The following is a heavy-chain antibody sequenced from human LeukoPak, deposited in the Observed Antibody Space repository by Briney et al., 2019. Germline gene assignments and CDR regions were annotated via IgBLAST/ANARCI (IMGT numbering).Heavy chain of an antibody. CDR2: IYYSGST. V-gene: IGHV4-39*01. D-gene: IGHD5-24*01. CDR3: AAVEMATITIDY. Sequence: SETLSLTCTVSGGSISSSSYYWGWIRQPPGKGLEWIGGIYYSGSTYYNPSLKSRVTISVDTSKNQFSLKLSSVTAADTAVYYCAAVEMATITIDYWGQGTLVTVSS. CDR1: GGSISSSSYY. J-gene: IGHJ4*02.